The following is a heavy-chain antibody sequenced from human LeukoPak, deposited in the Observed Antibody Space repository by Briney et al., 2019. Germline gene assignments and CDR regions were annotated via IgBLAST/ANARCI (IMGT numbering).Heavy chain of an antibody. CDR1: GFTISNYG. CDR3: AREWGRIAVAGGPGY. Sequence: GGSLRLSCAVSGFTISNYGMHWVRQAPGKGLEWLTLIWYDGHTKSYADSVKGRFTVSRDNSKNTLYLQMDNLRDEDTAVYYCAREWGRIAVAGGPGYWGQGTLVTVSS. J-gene: IGHJ4*02. CDR2: IWYDGHTK. D-gene: IGHD6-19*01. V-gene: IGHV3-33*01.